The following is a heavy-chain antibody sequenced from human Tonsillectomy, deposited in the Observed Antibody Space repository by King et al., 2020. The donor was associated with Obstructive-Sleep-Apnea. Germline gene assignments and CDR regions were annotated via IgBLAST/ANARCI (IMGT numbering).Heavy chain of an antibody. CDR1: GFTVSSNY. CDR3: ARDLWTGYSFDY. CDR2: IYSDDST. V-gene: IGHV3-66*01. J-gene: IGHJ4*02. Sequence: QLVQSGGGLVQPGGSLRLSCVASGFTVSSNYMSWVRQAPGKGLGWVSIIYSDDSTYYADSGKGRFTISRDNSKNTLYLQMNSLRAEDTAVYYCARDLWTGYSFDYWGQGTLVTVSS. D-gene: IGHD3/OR15-3a*01.